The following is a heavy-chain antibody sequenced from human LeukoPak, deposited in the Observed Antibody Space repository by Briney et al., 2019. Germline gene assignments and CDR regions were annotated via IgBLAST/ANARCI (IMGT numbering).Heavy chain of an antibody. V-gene: IGHV3-11*04. CDR1: GFTFSDYY. J-gene: IGHJ6*03. Sequence: PGGSLRLSCAASGFTFSDYYMSWIRQAPGKGLEWVSYISSSGSTIYYADSVKGRFTISRDNAKNSLYLQMNSLRAEDTAVYYCARDPVEMATIGDYYYMDVWGKGTTVTVS. CDR3: ARDPVEMATIGDYYYMDV. D-gene: IGHD5-24*01. CDR2: ISSSGSTI.